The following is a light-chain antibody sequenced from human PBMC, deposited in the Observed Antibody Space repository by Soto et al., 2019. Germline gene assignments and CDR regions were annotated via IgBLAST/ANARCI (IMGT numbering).Light chain of an antibody. CDR2: GAS. V-gene: IGKV3-15*01. J-gene: IGKJ5*01. CDR1: QSVDSN. CDR3: QQYNNWPFT. Sequence: EIVSTQSPPTLSESPGERATLTCRASQSVDSNLAWYQQKPGQAPRLLMYGASTRATDIPARFSGSGSGTEFTLTISSLQSEDFAVYYCQQYNNWPFTFGQGTRLEIK.